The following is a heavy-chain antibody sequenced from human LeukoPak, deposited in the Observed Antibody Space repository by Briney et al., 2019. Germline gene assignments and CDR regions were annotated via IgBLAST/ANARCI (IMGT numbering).Heavy chain of an antibody. Sequence: GASVKVSCKASGYTLTGYYIHWVRQAPGQGLEWMGWINPNSGGTDYAQNFQGRVTMTRDTSINTAYMELSRLRSDDTAVYYCARLLWFGELADYWGQGTLVTVSS. CDR3: ARLLWFGELADY. J-gene: IGHJ4*02. D-gene: IGHD3-10*01. CDR2: INPNSGGT. V-gene: IGHV1-2*02. CDR1: GYTLTGYY.